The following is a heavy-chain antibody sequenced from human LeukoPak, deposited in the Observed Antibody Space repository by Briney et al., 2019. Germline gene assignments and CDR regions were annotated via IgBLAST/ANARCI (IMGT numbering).Heavy chain of an antibody. CDR1: GYTFTTHY. Sequence: ASVKVSCKASGYTFTTHYMHWVRQAPGQGLEWMGIINPSGGSTSYAQKFQGRVTMTRDTSTSTVYMELSSLTSEDTAAYYCARSEMGYCSGGSCDSNWFDPWGQGTLVTVSS. D-gene: IGHD2-15*01. V-gene: IGHV1-46*01. J-gene: IGHJ5*02. CDR3: ARSEMGYCSGGSCDSNWFDP. CDR2: INPSGGST.